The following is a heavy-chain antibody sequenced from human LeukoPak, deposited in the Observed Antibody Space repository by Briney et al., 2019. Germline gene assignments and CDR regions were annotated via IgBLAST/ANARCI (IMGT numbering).Heavy chain of an antibody. CDR3: ATRLGSSFYYFDY. Sequence: ASVTVSCKASGYTFTGYQIHWARQAPGQGLEWMAWIQPNRGGTRYAQKFQGRVTVTRDTSITTVYMELTGLTSDDTAVYYCATRLGSSFYYFDYWGQGTLVIVSS. CDR1: GYTFTGYQ. CDR2: IQPNRGGT. D-gene: IGHD6-6*01. V-gene: IGHV1-2*02. J-gene: IGHJ4*02.